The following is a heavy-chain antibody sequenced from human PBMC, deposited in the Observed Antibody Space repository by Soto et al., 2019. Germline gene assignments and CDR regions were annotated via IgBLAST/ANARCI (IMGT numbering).Heavy chain of an antibody. J-gene: IGHJ6*02. Sequence: SETLSLSCTVSGCSISSYYRSWIRQPPGKGLERVGYIYYSGSTNYNPSLKSRVTISVDTSKNPFSLKLSSVTAADTAVYYCARGYGDWYYYGMDVWGQGTTVTVSS. CDR2: IYYSGST. CDR3: ARGYGDWYYYGMDV. V-gene: IGHV4-59*01. D-gene: IGHD4-17*01. CDR1: GCSISSYY.